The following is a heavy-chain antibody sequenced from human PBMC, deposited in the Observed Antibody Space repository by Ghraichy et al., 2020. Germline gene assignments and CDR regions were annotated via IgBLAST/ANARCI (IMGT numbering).Heavy chain of an antibody. Sequence: GGSLRLSCAASGFTFSSYSMNWVRQAPGKGLEWVSSISISSSYIYYADSVKGRFTISRDNAKNSLYLQMNSLRAEDTAVYYCARDLLLPFVPAAPGLYGMDVWGQGTTVTVSS. CDR3: ARDLLLPFVPAAPGLYGMDV. CDR2: ISISSSYI. V-gene: IGHV3-21*01. D-gene: IGHD2-2*01. J-gene: IGHJ6*02. CDR1: GFTFSSYS.